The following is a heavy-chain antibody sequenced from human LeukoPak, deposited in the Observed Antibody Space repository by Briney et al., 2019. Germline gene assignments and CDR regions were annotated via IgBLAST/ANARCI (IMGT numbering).Heavy chain of an antibody. CDR1: GFTFSSYG. Sequence: GGSLRLSCVASGFTFSSYGMNWVRQAPGKGLEWVSSITTSSSYIYYADPVRGRFTISRDDAKNSLYLQMNSLRAEDTAVYYCARDPAAAGTVWLDPWGQGTLVTVSS. V-gene: IGHV3-21*01. D-gene: IGHD6-13*01. CDR3: ARDPAAAGTVWLDP. J-gene: IGHJ5*02. CDR2: ITTSSSYI.